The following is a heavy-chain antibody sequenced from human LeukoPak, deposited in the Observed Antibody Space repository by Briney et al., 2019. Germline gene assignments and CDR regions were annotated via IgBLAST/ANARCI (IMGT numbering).Heavy chain of an antibody. CDR2: IYFTGST. V-gene: IGHV4-59*01. Sequence: GSLRLSCAASGFTFSSYWMSWIRQPPGKGLEWIGYIYFTGSTNYNPSLESRVTISVDTSKKQFSLKLSSVTAADTAVYYCARGLYDSSGYYIDAFDIWGQGAMVTVSS. J-gene: IGHJ3*02. CDR1: GFTFSSYW. D-gene: IGHD3-22*01. CDR3: ARGLYDSSGYYIDAFDI.